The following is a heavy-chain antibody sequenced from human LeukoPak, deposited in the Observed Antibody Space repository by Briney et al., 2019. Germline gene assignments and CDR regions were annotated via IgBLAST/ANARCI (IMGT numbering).Heavy chain of an antibody. J-gene: IGHJ4*02. Sequence: TGGSLRLSCAASGFTFSSYAMSWVRQAPGKGLEWVSVISGSGTNTYYADSVKGRFTISRDNSKNTLYLQMNSLKTEDTAVYYCTRVDDILTGYPNYFDYWGQGTLLTVSS. CDR2: ISGSGTNT. CDR1: GFTFSSYA. CDR3: TRVDDILTGYPNYFDY. V-gene: IGHV3-23*01. D-gene: IGHD3-9*01.